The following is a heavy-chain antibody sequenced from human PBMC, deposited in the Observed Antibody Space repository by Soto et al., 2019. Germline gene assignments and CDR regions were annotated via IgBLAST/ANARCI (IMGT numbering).Heavy chain of an antibody. CDR3: ARDSASSLEQIEY. Sequence: GGSLRLSCAASGFIFRRYGMNWVRQAPGKGLEWVSSISSSSSYIFYADSVRGRFTVSRDNAKNSLYLQMNSLRPEDTAVYYCARDSASSLEQIEYWGQGALVAVSS. CDR2: ISSSSSYI. V-gene: IGHV3-21*01. CDR1: GFIFRRYG. D-gene: IGHD6-6*01. J-gene: IGHJ4*02.